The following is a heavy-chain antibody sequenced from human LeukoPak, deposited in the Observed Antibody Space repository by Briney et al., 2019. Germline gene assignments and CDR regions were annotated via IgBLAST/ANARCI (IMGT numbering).Heavy chain of an antibody. D-gene: IGHD3-10*01. V-gene: IGHV4-34*01. CDR2: INHSGST. Sequence: SETLSLTCAVYGGSFSGYYWSWIRQPPGKGLEWIGEINHSGSTNYNPSLKSRVTISVDTSKNQFSLKLSSVTAADTAVYYCARRSGFIGWWFDPWGQGTLVIVSS. J-gene: IGHJ5*02. CDR3: ARRSGFIGWWFDP. CDR1: GGSFSGYY.